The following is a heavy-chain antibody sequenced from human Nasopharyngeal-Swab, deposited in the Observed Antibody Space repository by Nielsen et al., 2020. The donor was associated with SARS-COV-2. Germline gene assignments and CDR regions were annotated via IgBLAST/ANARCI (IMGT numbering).Heavy chain of an antibody. CDR2: INHSGST. J-gene: IGHJ6*02. D-gene: IGHD3-22*01. CDR1: GGSFSGYF. V-gene: IGHV4-34*01. CDR3: ARDHYYDSSGYYPFHKRYYYGMDV. Sequence: GSLGLSCAFYGGSFSGYFWTWIRQPPGKGLEWIGEINHSGSTNYNPSLKNRVTISVDTSKNQFSLKLNSVTAADTAVYYCARDHYYDSSGYYPFHKRYYYGMDVWGQGTTVTVSS.